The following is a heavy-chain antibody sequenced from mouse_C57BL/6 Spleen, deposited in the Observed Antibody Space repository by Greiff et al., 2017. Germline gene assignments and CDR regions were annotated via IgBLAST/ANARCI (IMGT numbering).Heavy chain of an antibody. CDR1: GYTFTSYW. J-gene: IGHJ2*01. CDR3: ARDIRAYYYGSSYGFDY. V-gene: IGHV1-52*01. CDR2: IDPSDSET. Sequence: VQLQQPGAELVRPGSSVKLSCKASGYTFTSYWMHWVKQRPIQGLEWIGNIDPSDSETHYNQKFKDKATLTVDKSSSTAYMQLSSLTSEDSAVYYCARDIRAYYYGSSYGFDYWGQGTTLTVSS. D-gene: IGHD1-1*01.